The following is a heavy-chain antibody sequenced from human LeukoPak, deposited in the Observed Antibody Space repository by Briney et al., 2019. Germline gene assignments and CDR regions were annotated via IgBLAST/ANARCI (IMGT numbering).Heavy chain of an antibody. CDR1: GFTFSMYA. V-gene: IGHV3-64*01. J-gene: IGHJ6*02. CDR2: ISSDGGST. CDR3: VNYGMDV. Sequence: GGSLRLSCAASGFTFSMYAMHWVRQAPGKGLEYVSAISSDGGSTYYANSVKGRFTISRDNSKDTLYLQMGSLRAEDMAVYYCVNYGMDVWGQGTTVTVSS.